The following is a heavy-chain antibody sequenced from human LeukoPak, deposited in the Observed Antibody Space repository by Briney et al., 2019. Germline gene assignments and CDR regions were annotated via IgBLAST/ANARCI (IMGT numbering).Heavy chain of an antibody. CDR3: ARQSSSWYSFDP. Sequence: GESLKISCKGSGYCFTSYWIGWVRQMPGKGLEWMGIINPGDSDTRYSPSFQGQVTISVDKSISTAYLQWSSLKASDTAMYYCARQSSSWYSFDPWGQGTLVTVSS. CDR1: GYCFTSYW. D-gene: IGHD6-13*01. CDR2: INPGDSDT. V-gene: IGHV5-51*01. J-gene: IGHJ5*02.